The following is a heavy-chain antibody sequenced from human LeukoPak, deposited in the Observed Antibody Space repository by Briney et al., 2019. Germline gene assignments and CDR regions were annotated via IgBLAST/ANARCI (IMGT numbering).Heavy chain of an antibody. V-gene: IGHV4-39*02. CDR2: IYYSGST. D-gene: IGHD3-22*01. J-gene: IGHJ4*02. CDR1: GGSISGSSYY. Sequence: PSETLSLTCTVSGGSISGSSYYWGWIRQPPGKGLEWIGSIYYSGSTYYNPSLKSRVTISVHTSKNHFSLKLYSVTAADTAVYYCARPAVVAFTFDYWGQGTLVTVSS. CDR3: ARPAVVAFTFDY.